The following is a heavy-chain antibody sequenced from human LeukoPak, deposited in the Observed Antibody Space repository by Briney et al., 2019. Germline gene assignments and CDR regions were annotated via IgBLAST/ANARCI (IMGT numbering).Heavy chain of an antibody. V-gene: IGHV1-24*01. Sequence: ASVKVSCKVSGYTLTELSMHWVRQAPGKGLEWMGGFDPEDGETIYAQKFQGRVTMTEDTSTDTAYMELSSLRSEDTAVYHCAVTYSSGWYRWDYFDYWGQGTLVTVSS. D-gene: IGHD6-19*01. J-gene: IGHJ4*02. CDR3: AVTYSSGWYRWDYFDY. CDR1: GYTLTELS. CDR2: FDPEDGET.